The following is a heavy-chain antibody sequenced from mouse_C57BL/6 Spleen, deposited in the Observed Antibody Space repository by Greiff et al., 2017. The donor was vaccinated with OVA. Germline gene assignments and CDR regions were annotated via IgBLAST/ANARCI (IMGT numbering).Heavy chain of an antibody. D-gene: IGHD2-5*01. Sequence: EVQLQQSGPELVKPGASVKISCKASGYTFTDYYMNWVKQSHGKSLEWIGDINPNNGGTSYNQKFKGKATLTVDKSSSTAYMELRSLTSEDSAVYYCAPIYYSNPYYAMDYWGQGTSVTVSS. CDR1: GYTFTDYY. V-gene: IGHV1-26*01. CDR2: INPNNGGT. J-gene: IGHJ4*01. CDR3: APIYYSNPYYAMDY.